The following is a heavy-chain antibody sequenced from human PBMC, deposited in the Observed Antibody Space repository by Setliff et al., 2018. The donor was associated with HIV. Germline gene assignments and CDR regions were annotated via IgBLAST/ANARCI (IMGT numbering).Heavy chain of an antibody. V-gene: IGHV4-34*01. D-gene: IGHD1-1*01. CDR1: GGSFNGYS. Sequence: SETLSLTCTVSGGSFNGYSWTWIRQPPGKGLEWIGGINHSGSTNYNPSLKSRVTISVDTSKNHFSLKLRSVTAADTAVYYCAQLGMVDDFDYWGQGTLVTVSS. CDR2: INHSGST. J-gene: IGHJ4*02. CDR3: AQLGMVDDFDY.